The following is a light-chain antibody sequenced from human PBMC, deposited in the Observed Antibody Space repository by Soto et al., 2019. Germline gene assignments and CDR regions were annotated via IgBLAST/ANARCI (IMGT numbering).Light chain of an antibody. J-gene: IGKJ4*01. CDR3: QKYNSYSLT. Sequence: DIQMTQSPSTLSASVGDRVTITCRASQSINSWLAWYQQKPGKAPKLLIYKASSLESGVPSRFSGSGSGTEFPPTIRSLQPDDFATYYCQKYNSYSLTFGGGTKVEIK. V-gene: IGKV1-5*03. CDR2: KAS. CDR1: QSINSW.